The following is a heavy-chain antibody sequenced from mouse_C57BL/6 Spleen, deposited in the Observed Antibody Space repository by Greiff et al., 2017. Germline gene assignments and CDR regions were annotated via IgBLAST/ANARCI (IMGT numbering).Heavy chain of an antibody. CDR3: AKKRGSSYAAY. CDR1: GYTFTSYW. J-gene: IGHJ3*01. CDR2: IHPNSGST. D-gene: IGHD1-1*01. Sequence: QVQLQQSGAELVKPGASVKLSCKASGYTFTSYWMHWVKQRPGQGLEWIGMIHPNSGSTNYNEKFKGKATFTADTSSNTAYMQLSSLTTEDSAIYYCAKKRGSSYAAYWGQGTLVTVSA. V-gene: IGHV1-64*01.